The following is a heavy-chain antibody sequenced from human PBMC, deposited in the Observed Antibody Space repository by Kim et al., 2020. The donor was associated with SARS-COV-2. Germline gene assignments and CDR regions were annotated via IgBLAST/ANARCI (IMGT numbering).Heavy chain of an antibody. J-gene: IGHJ6*02. CDR3: ARGTVVVVAAPGADDYYYGMDV. CDR1: GGTFSSYA. D-gene: IGHD2-15*01. V-gene: IGHV1-69*13. CDR2: IIPIFGTA. Sequence: SVKVSCKASGGTFSSYAISWVRQAPGQGLEWMGGIIPIFGTANYAQKFQGRVTITADESTSTAYMELSSLRSEDTAVYYCARGTVVVVAAPGADDYYYGMDVWGQGTTVTVSS.